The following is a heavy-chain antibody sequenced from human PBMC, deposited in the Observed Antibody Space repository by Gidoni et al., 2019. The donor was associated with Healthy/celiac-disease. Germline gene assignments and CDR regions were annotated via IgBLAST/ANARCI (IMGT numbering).Heavy chain of an antibody. V-gene: IGHV3-21*01. CDR3: ARDPQTMITFGGVIAPGWFDP. D-gene: IGHD3-16*02. CDR2: ISSSSSYI. CDR1: GFTFSSYS. Sequence: EVQLVESGGGLVKHGGSLRLSCADSGFTFSSYSMNWVRQAPGKGLEWVSSISSSSSYIYYADSVKGRFTISRDNAKNSLYLQMNSLRAEDTAVYYCARDPQTMITFGGVIAPGWFDPWGQGTLVTVSS. J-gene: IGHJ5*02.